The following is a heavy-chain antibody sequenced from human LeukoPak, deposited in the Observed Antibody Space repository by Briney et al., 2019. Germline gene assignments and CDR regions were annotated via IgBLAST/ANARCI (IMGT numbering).Heavy chain of an antibody. D-gene: IGHD5-24*01. CDR1: GFTFSSYS. CDR3: ARDRYVEMLFDAFDI. J-gene: IGHJ3*02. Sequence: GGSLRLSCAASGFTFSSYSMNWVRQAPGKGLEWVSSISSSSSYIYYADSVKGRFTISRDNSKNTLYLQMNSLRAEDTAVYYCARDRYVEMLFDAFDIWGQGTMVTVSS. CDR2: ISSSSSYI. V-gene: IGHV3-21*04.